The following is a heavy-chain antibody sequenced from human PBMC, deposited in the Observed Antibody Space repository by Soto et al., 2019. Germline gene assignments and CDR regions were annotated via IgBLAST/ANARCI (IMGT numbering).Heavy chain of an antibody. J-gene: IGHJ3*02. CDR2: ISGSGGST. D-gene: IGHD6-19*01. CDR1: GFSFSDYA. Sequence: GGSLRLSCAASGFSFSDYAMTWVRHTPGKGLEWVSSISGSGGSTYYVDSVKGRFTISRDNSKSTLYLQMNSLRVEDTAVYHCLRYRGSGPTDYFDMWGQGTLVTVSS. V-gene: IGHV3-23*01. CDR3: LRYRGSGPTDYFDM.